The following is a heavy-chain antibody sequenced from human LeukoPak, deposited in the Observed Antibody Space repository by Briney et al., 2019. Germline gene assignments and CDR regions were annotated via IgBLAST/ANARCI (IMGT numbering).Heavy chain of an antibody. D-gene: IGHD2-2*01. J-gene: IGHJ4*02. CDR3: ARSSRFPLTPLDY. Sequence: SETLSLTCTVSGGSISSYYWSWLRQPAGKGLEWIGRIYTSGSTNYNPSLKSRVTMSVDTSKNQFSLELSSVTAADTAVYYCARSSRFPLTPLDYWGQGTLVTVSS. CDR1: GGSISSYY. CDR2: IYTSGST. V-gene: IGHV4-4*07.